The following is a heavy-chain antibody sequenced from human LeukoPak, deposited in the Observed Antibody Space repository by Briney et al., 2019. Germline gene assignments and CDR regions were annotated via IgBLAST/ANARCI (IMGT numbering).Heavy chain of an antibody. D-gene: IGHD3-10*01. Sequence: QAGGSLRLSCAASGFTFSSYAMSWVRQAPGKGLEWVGRIRSTANGYATAYAASVKGRFTISRDDSKNTAYLQMDSLKTEDTAVYYCTGNYYGSGSYADFDYWGQGTLVTVSS. CDR3: TGNYYGSGSYADFDY. CDR1: GFTFSSYA. V-gene: IGHV3-73*01. CDR2: IRSTANGYAT. J-gene: IGHJ4*02.